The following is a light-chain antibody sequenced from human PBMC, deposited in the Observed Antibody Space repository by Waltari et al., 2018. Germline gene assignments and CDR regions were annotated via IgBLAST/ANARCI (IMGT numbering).Light chain of an antibody. CDR3: QQYGSSVMYT. CDR1: QSITKKF. J-gene: IGKJ2*01. CDR2: GAS. Sequence: VLTKSPGTLSLSPGERATISCRASQSITKKFFAWYQQKPGQAPRLLIYGASSRAAGIPDRFSGSGSGTDFTLTISRLEPEDSAVYYCQQYGSSVMYTFGQGTKLEIK. V-gene: IGKV3-20*01.